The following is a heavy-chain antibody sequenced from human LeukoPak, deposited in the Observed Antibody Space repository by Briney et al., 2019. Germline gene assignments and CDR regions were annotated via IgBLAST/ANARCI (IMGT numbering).Heavy chain of an antibody. V-gene: IGHV1-8*01. D-gene: IGHD3-22*01. CDR1: GYTFTSYD. Sequence: AASVKASCKASGYTFTSYDINWVRQATGQGLEWMGWMNPNSGNTGYAQKFQGRVTMTRNTSISTAYMELSSLRSEDTAVYYCARAIPNNYYDSSGHNFDYWGQGTLVTVSP. J-gene: IGHJ4*02. CDR2: MNPNSGNT. CDR3: ARAIPNNYYDSSGHNFDY.